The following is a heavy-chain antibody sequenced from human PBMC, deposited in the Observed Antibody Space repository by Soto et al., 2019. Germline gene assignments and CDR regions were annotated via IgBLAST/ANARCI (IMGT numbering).Heavy chain of an antibody. D-gene: IGHD4-17*01. CDR2: ISAYNGNT. CDR1: GYTFTSYG. V-gene: IGHV1-18*01. Sequence: GASVKVSCKASGYTFTSYGISWVRQAPGQGLEWMGWISAYNGNTNYAQKLQGRVTMTTDTSTSTAYMELRSLRSDDTAVYYCARDGWDGDSYYYSMDVWGQGTTVTVSS. CDR3: ARDGWDGDSYYYSMDV. J-gene: IGHJ6*02.